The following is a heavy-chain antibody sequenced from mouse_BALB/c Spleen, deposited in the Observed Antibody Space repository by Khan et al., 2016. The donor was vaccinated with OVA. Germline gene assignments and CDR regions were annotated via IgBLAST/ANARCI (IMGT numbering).Heavy chain of an antibody. CDR2: IRYDGNS. CDR1: GYSITSGYF. J-gene: IGHJ3*01. D-gene: IGHD3-1*01. Sequence: EVQLQESGPGLVKPSQSLSLTCSVTGYSITSGYFWNWIRQFPGNKLEWMGYIRYDGNSKYNPSFKNRISITRDTSKNQFFLKLNSVTPEDTATYYCARGGSSGPAWFAYWGQGTLVTVSA. CDR3: ARGGSSGPAWFAY. V-gene: IGHV3-6*02.